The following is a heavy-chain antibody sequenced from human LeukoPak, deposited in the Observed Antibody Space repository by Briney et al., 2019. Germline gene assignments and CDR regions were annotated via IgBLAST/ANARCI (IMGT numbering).Heavy chain of an antibody. J-gene: IGHJ4*02. CDR3: ARTYYYDSSGYTPNYYFDY. CDR1: GGTFSSYA. Sequence: GASVKVSCKASGGTFSSYAISWVRQAPGQGLEWMGGIIPIFGTANYAQKFQGRVTITADESTSTAYMELSSLSSEDTAVYYCARTYYYDSSGYTPNYYFDYWGQGTLVTVSS. V-gene: IGHV1-69*01. D-gene: IGHD3-22*01. CDR2: IIPIFGTA.